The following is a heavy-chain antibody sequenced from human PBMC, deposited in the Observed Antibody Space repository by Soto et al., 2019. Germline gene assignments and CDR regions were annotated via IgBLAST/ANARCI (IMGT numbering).Heavy chain of an antibody. J-gene: IGHJ4*02. CDR3: ARDPGGRYGY. CDR2: IYFRGST. Sequence: SETLSLTCTVSGGSISSYYWNWIRQPPGKGLEWIGYIYFRGSTNYNPSLKSRVTISVDTSKNQFSLKLSSVTAADTAVYYCARDPGGRYGYWGQGTLVTVSS. V-gene: IGHV4-59*01. D-gene: IGHD2-15*01. CDR1: GGSISSYY.